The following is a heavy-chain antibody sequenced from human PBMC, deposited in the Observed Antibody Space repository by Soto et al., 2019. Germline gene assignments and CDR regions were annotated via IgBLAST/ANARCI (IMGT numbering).Heavy chain of an antibody. D-gene: IGHD1-26*01. CDR2: IYTSGTT. CDR3: ARGGAVGVPHWFDP. J-gene: IGHJ5*02. CDR1: GGSDSSYY. Sequence: SETLSLTCTVSGGSDSSYYWSWIRQPAGKGLEWIGRIYTSGTTNYNPSLQSRVTISADTSKNQFSLKLTSVIAADTAVYYCARGGAVGVPHWFDPWGQGILVTVSS. V-gene: IGHV4-4*07.